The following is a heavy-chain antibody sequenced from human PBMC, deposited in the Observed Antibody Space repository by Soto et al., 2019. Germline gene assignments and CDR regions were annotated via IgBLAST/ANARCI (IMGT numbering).Heavy chain of an antibody. Sequence: SMRLSCAASGLTFADYAIHWGRQVPGNGMEWVSGFKWDSGSIGYGDSLKGRFDISRDNAKNSLHLQMNSLSAEDTAFYYCVKDESINWYSGHFRHWGQGTLVTVSS. V-gene: IGHV3-9*01. CDR2: FKWDSGSI. J-gene: IGHJ1*01. CDR1: GLTFADYA. D-gene: IGHD6-13*01. CDR3: VKDESINWYSGHFRH.